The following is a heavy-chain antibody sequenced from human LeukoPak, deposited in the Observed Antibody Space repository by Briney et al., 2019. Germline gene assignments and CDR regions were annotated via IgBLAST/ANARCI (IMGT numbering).Heavy chain of an antibody. J-gene: IGHJ4*02. V-gene: IGHV3-30*02. D-gene: IGHD3-3*01. CDR2: IRYDGSNK. Sequence: PGGSLRLSCAASGFTFSSYGMHWVRQAPGKGLEWVAFIRYDGSNKYYADSVKGRFTISRDNSKNTLYLQMNGLRAEDTTVYYCANLNYDFWSGYYSYFDYWGQGTLVTVSS. CDR1: GFTFSSYG. CDR3: ANLNYDFWSGYYSYFDY.